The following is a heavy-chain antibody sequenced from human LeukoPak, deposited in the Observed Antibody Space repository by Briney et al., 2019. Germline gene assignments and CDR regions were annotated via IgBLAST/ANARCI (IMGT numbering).Heavy chain of an antibody. V-gene: IGHV3-23*01. D-gene: IGHD6-19*01. CDR3: AKMWQWLTRDAFDI. CDR1: GFTFSNYA. CDR2: IGASGTGT. J-gene: IGHJ3*02. Sequence: GGSLRLSCAVSGFTFSNYAMTWVRQAPGKGLEWVSGIGASGTGTYYADSVRGRFTISRDDSKNTLYVQMNSLRVEDTAVYYCAKMWQWLTRDAFDIWGQGTMVTVSS.